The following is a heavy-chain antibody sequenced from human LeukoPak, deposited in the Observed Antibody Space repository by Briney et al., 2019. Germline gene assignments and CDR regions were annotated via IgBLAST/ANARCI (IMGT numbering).Heavy chain of an antibody. CDR1: GFTFSSYS. V-gene: IGHV3-21*01. Sequence: PGGSLRLSCAASGFTFSSYSMTWVRQAPGKGLEWVSSISSSSSYIYYADSVKGRFTISRDNAKNSLYLQMNSLRAEDTAVYYCARDGSEWWGTSYYFDYWGQGTLVTVSS. J-gene: IGHJ4*02. CDR2: ISSSSSYI. CDR3: ARDGSEWWGTSYYFDY. D-gene: IGHD2-15*01.